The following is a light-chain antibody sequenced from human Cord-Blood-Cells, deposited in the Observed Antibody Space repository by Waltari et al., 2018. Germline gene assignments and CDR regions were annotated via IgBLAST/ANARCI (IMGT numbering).Light chain of an antibody. CDR1: SLRSSY. V-gene: IGLV3-19*01. J-gene: IGLJ3*02. CDR2: GKN. CDR3: NSRDSSGNHLNWV. Sequence: SSELTQDPAVSVALGQTVRITCQGDSLRSSYASWYKQKPGQAPVLVIYGKNNRPSGIPDRFSGSSSGNTASLTITGAQAEDEADYYCNSRDSSGNHLNWVFGGGTKLTVL.